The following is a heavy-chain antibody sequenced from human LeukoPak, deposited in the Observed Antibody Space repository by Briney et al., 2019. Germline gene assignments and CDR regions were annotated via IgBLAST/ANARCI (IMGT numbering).Heavy chain of an antibody. J-gene: IGHJ3*02. CDR3: SKDPNGDYVGAFDM. D-gene: IGHD4-17*01. CDR1: GLTFSHYA. V-gene: IGHV3-23*01. CDR2: ITGSGRGT. Sequence: PGGSLTLSCTASGLTFSHYATTWVRQAPGKGLEWVSSITGSGRGTYYADSVKGRFSVSRDNSQNTVFLHMNSLRADDTALYYGSKDPNGDYVGAFDMWGPGTMVTVSS.